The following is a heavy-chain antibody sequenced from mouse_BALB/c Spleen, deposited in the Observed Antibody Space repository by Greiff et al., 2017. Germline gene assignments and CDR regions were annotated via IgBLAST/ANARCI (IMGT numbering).Heavy chain of an antibody. V-gene: IGHV5-17*02. D-gene: IGHD2-4*01. J-gene: IGHJ4*01. Sequence: EVQVVESGGGLVQPGGSRKLSCAASGFTFSSFGMHWVRQAPEKGLEWVAYISSGSSTIYYADTVKGRFTISRDNPKNTLFLQMTSLRSEDTAMYYCARWWITTYAMDYWGQGTSVTVSS. CDR1: GFTFSSFG. CDR3: ARWWITTYAMDY. CDR2: ISSGSSTI.